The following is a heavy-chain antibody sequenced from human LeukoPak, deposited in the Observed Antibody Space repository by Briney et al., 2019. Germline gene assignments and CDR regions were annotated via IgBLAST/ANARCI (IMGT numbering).Heavy chain of an antibody. D-gene: IGHD4-11*01. Sequence: SETLSLTCTVSGVSISSSNSYWGWIRQPPGKGLEWIGYIYYSGSTSYNPSLKSRVTISVDTSKNQFSLKLSSVTAADTAVYYCARYSNYGDYYYYYMDVWGKGTTVTVSS. CDR3: ARYSNYGDYYYYYMDV. V-gene: IGHV4-61*05. CDR2: IYYSGST. CDR1: GVSISSSNSY. J-gene: IGHJ6*03.